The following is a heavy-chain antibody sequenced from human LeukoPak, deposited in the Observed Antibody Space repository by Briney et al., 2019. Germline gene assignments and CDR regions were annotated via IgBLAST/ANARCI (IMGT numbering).Heavy chain of an antibody. CDR3: ARAGYYYDSSGYHH. CDR1: GFTFSSYW. J-gene: IGHJ5*02. V-gene: IGHV3-7*01. D-gene: IGHD3-22*01. CDR2: IKQDGSEK. Sequence: GGSLRLSCAASGFTFSSYWMSWVRQAPGKGLEWLANIKQDGSEKYYVDSVKGRFTISRDNAKNSLYLQMNSLRAEDTAVYYCARAGYYYDSSGYHHWGQGTLVTVSS.